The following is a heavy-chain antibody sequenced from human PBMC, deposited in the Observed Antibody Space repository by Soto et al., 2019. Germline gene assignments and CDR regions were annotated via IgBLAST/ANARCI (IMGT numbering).Heavy chain of an antibody. Sequence: EVQLLESGGGLVQPGGSLRLSCAASGFTFGSYAMSWVRQAPGKGLEWVSSIGAGYGTYYADSVKGRFTISRDNSKNTLYLQMNSLRAEDTAVYYCAREGGSLLWFGELSHFDYWGQGTLVTVSS. D-gene: IGHD3-10*01. CDR1: GFTFGSYA. CDR3: AREGGSLLWFGELSHFDY. V-gene: IGHV3-23*01. CDR2: IGAGYGT. J-gene: IGHJ4*02.